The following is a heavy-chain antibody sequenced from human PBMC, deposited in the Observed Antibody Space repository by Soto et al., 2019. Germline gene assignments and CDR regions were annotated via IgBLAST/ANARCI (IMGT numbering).Heavy chain of an antibody. J-gene: IGHJ6*03. CDR3: ARESGGATATLDYYYFYMDV. D-gene: IGHD5-12*01. V-gene: IGHV3-9*01. Sequence: GGSLRLSCAASGFTFDDYAMHWVRQAPGKGLEWGSGISWNSGSIGYADSVKGRFTISRDNAKNSLYLQMSSLRSDDTAVYYCARESGGATATLDYYYFYMDVWGKGTTVTVSS. CDR2: ISWNSGSI. CDR1: GFTFDDYA.